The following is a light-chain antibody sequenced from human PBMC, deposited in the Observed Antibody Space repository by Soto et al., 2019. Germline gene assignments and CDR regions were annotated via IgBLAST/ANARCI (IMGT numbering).Light chain of an antibody. CDR3: QQYNSYPLT. CDR2: KAS. V-gene: IGKV1-5*03. Sequence: DIQMTQSPSTLSASVGDRVTITCRASQSISSLLAWYQQKPGRAPTLLIYKASTLESGVPSSFSGSGSGTEFTLTISSLQPDDFATYYCQQYNSYPLTFGQGTRLEIK. CDR1: QSISSL. J-gene: IGKJ5*01.